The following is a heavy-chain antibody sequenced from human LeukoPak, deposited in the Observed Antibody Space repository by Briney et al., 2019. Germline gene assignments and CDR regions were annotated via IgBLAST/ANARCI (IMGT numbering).Heavy chain of an antibody. Sequence: ASVKVSCKASGYTFANYGISWVRQAPGQGLEWMGWISSYNGNTEYIQKLQGRVTMTTDTSTSTAYMELRSLRSDDTAVYYCARPSGSYYSDFDYWGQGILVTVSS. V-gene: IGHV1-18*01. CDR3: ARPSGSYYSDFDY. J-gene: IGHJ4*02. CDR1: GYTFANYG. CDR2: ISSYNGNT. D-gene: IGHD1-26*01.